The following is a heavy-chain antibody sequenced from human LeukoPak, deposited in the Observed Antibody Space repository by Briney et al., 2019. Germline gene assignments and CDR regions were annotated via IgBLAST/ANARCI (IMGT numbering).Heavy chain of an antibody. CDR1: GGSFSGYY. CDR2: INHSGST. Sequence: SETLSLTCAVYGGSFSGYYWSWIRQPPGKGLEWIGEINHSGSTNYNPSLKGRVTISVDTSKNQFSLKLSSVTAADTAVYSCARGLTTVTTFNWFDPWGQGTLVAVSS. V-gene: IGHV4-34*01. CDR3: ARGLTTVTTFNWFDP. D-gene: IGHD4-17*01. J-gene: IGHJ5*02.